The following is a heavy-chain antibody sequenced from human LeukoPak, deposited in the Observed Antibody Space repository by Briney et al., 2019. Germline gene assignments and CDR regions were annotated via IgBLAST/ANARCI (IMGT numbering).Heavy chain of an antibody. J-gene: IGHJ4*02. CDR3: AKALGHYDSSGCFDY. V-gene: IGHV3-30*02. CDR2: IRYDGSNK. D-gene: IGHD3-22*01. CDR1: GFAFSGYG. Sequence: GGSLRLSCAASGFAFSGYGMHWVRQAPGKGLEWVTFIRYDGSNKYYADSVKGRFTISRDNSKNTLYLQMNSLRAEDTAVYYCAKALGHYDSSGCFDYWGQGTLVTVSS.